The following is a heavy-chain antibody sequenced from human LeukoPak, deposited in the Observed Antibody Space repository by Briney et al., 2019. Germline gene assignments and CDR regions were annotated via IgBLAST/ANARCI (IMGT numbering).Heavy chain of an antibody. J-gene: IGHJ4*02. D-gene: IGHD1-1*01. CDR2: INHSGST. CDR3: VGGGGPTGYYFDY. Sequence: SETLSLTCAVYGGSFSGYYWSWIRQPPGKGLEWIGEINHSGSTMHNPSLRSRVTISVDTSKNQFPLKLSSVTAADTAVYYCVGGGGPTGYYFDYWAQGILVTVSS. V-gene: IGHV4-34*01. CDR1: GGSFSGYY.